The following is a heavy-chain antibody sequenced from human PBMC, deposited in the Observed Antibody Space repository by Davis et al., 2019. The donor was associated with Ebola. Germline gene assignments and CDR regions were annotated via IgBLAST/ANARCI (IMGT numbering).Heavy chain of an antibody. CDR3: SRDIAVAASDY. CDR2: ISAYNGNT. CDR1: GYTFSSYG. J-gene: IGHJ4*02. Sequence: ASVKVSCKASGYTFSSYGFSWVRQAPGQGLEWMGWISAYNGNTNYAQKLQGRVTMTTDTSTTTAYVELRSLRSDATAVYYCSRDIAVAASDYWGQGTLVTVSS. V-gene: IGHV1-18*04. D-gene: IGHD6-19*01.